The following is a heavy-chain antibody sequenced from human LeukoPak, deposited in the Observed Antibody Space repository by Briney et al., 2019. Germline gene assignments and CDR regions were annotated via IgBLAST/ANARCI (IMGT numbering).Heavy chain of an antibody. CDR2: IYHSGST. J-gene: IGHJ6*03. D-gene: IGHD5/OR15-5a*01. CDR1: GGSISGGGYY. Sequence: PSETLSLTCTVSGGSISGGGYYWSWIRQPPGKGLEWIGYIYHSGSTYYNPSLKSRVTISVDRSKNQFSLKLSSVTAADTAVYYCARGPVSMDVWGKGTTVTVSS. V-gene: IGHV4-30-2*01. CDR3: ARGPVSMDV.